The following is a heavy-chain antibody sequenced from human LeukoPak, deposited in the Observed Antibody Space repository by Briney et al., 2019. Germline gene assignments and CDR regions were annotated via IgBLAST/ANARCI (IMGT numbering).Heavy chain of an antibody. J-gene: IGHJ3*02. D-gene: IGHD3-22*01. CDR2: IYFGGST. V-gene: IGHV4-59*01. CDR1: GDSISTPKW. CDR3: ARITRDYYDSSGYRTDDAFDI. Sequence: SGTLSLTCAVSGDSISTPKWWSWIRQPPGKGLEWIGYIYFGGSTNYNPSLKSRVTISVDTSKNQFSMKLTSVTAADTAVYYCARITRDYYDSSGYRTDDAFDIWGQGTMVTVSS.